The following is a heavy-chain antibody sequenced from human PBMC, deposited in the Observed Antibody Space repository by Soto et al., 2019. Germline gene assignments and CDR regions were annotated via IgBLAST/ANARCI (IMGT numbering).Heavy chain of an antibody. D-gene: IGHD6-19*01. J-gene: IGHJ4*02. CDR1: GFTFSNYA. CDR2: ISGDSGST. CDR3: AIPSGLTGTGPDY. V-gene: IGHV3-23*01. Sequence: EVQLLESGGGLVQPGGSLRLSCAASGFTFSNYAMSWVRQAPGKGLEWVSAISGDSGSTYYADSVKGRFTISRDNSKNTLYLQMNSLRAEDTAVYYCAIPSGLTGTGPDYWGQGTLVTGSS.